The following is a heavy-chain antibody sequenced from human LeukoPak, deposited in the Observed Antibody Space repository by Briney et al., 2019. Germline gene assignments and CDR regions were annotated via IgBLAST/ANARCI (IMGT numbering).Heavy chain of an antibody. CDR2: IVVGSGNT. Sequence: TSVKVSCKASGFTFTSSAVQWVRQARGQRLEWIGWIVVGSGNTNYAQKFQERVTITRDMSTSTAYMGLSSLRSEDTAVYYCAADGRDYGDYVVAFDIWGQGTMVTVSS. D-gene: IGHD4-17*01. CDR3: AADGRDYGDYVVAFDI. V-gene: IGHV1-58*01. CDR1: GFTFTSSA. J-gene: IGHJ3*02.